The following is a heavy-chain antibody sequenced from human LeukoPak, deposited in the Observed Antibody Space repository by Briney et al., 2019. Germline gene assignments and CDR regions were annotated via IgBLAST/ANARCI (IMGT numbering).Heavy chain of an antibody. V-gene: IGHV1-2*02. CDR3: ARTGRLRFTGGFDI. J-gene: IGHJ3*02. CDR2: INPNSGGT. Sequence: ASVKVSCKASGYTFTGYYMHWVRQALGQGLKWMGWINPNSGGTNYAQKFQGRVTMTRDTSISTAYMELSRLRSDDTAVYYCARTGRLRFTGGFDIWGQGTMVTVSS. CDR1: GYTFTGYY. D-gene: IGHD4-17*01.